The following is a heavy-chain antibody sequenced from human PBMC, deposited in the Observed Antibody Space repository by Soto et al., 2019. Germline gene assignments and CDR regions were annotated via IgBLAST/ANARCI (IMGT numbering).Heavy chain of an antibody. V-gene: IGHV4-59*01. CDR2: IYYSGST. CDR3: ARNYGDYPNGAFDI. D-gene: IGHD4-17*01. J-gene: IGHJ3*02. CDR1: GGSISSYY. Sequence: QVQLQESGPGLVKPSETLSLTCTVSGGSISSYYWSWIRQPPGKGLEWIGYIYYSGSTNYNPSLKSRVTISVDTSKNQFSLKLSSVTAADTAVYYCARNYGDYPNGAFDIWGQGTMVTVSS.